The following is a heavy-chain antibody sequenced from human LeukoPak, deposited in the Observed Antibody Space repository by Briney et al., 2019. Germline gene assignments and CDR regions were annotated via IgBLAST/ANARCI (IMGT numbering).Heavy chain of an antibody. CDR1: GYTFTGYY. J-gene: IGHJ2*01. V-gene: IGHV1-18*04. CDR3: ARIIAVASENWYFDL. D-gene: IGHD6-19*01. Sequence: GASVKVSCKASGYTFTGYYMHWVRQAPGQGLEWMVWISAYNGNTNYAQKLQGRVTMTTDTSTSTAYMELRSLRSDDTAVYYCARIIAVASENWYFDLWGRGTLVTVSS. CDR2: ISAYNGNT.